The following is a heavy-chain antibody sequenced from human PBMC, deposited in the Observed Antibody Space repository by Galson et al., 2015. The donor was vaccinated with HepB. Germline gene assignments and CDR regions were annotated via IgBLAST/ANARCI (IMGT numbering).Heavy chain of an antibody. CDR1: GFTFSSYA. J-gene: IGHJ3*02. V-gene: IGHV3-30-3*01. Sequence: SVRLSCAASGFTFSSYAMHWVRQAPGKGLEWVAVISYDGSNKYYADSVKGRFTISRDNSKNTLYLQMNSLRAEDTAVYYCARVGGAYYDFWSGDRTGAFDIWGQGTMVTVSS. CDR3: ARVGGAYYDFWSGDRTGAFDI. D-gene: IGHD3-3*01. CDR2: ISYDGSNK.